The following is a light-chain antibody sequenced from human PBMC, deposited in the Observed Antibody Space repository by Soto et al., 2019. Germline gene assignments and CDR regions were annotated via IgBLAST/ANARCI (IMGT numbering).Light chain of an antibody. CDR1: QSISSW. CDR2: KAS. Sequence: EIQMTHAPATLSASVVYRVTITWRASQSISSWLAWYQQRPAKPPNLLIYKASTLASGVPSRFSGSGSGTEFTLTIHSLQPDDFATYYCQQYHIYSGTFGQGTKVDI. CDR3: QQYHIYSGT. V-gene: IGKV1-5*03. J-gene: IGKJ1*01.